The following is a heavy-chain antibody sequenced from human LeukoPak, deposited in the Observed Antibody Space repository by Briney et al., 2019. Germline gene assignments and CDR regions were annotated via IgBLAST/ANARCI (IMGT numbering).Heavy chain of an antibody. Sequence: HPGGSLRLSCAASGFTFSSYAMSWVRQAPGKGLEWVSAISGSGGSTYYADSVKGRFTISRDNSKNTLYLQMNSLRAEDTAVYYCAVDNERYCSSTSCYVFWGQGTLVTVSS. D-gene: IGHD2-2*01. CDR1: GFTFSSYA. CDR3: AVDNERYCSSTSCYVF. J-gene: IGHJ4*02. V-gene: IGHV3-23*01. CDR2: ISGSGGST.